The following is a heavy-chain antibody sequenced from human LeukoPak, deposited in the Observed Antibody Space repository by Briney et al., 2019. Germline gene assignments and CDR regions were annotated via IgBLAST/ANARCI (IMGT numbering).Heavy chain of an antibody. CDR1: GFSVTNNY. CDR2: VYSVGST. J-gene: IGHJ6*02. D-gene: IGHD2-15*01. V-gene: IGHV3-66*04. CDR3: AKPRDCSGGSRYSLAIYYYYGMDV. Sequence: GGSLRLSCTASGFSVTNNYINWVRQAPGKGLEWVSLVYSVGSTYYADSVKGRFTISRDDSKNMVYLQMHSLRAEDTAMYYCAKPRDCSGGSRYSLAIYYYYGMDVWGQGTTVTVSS.